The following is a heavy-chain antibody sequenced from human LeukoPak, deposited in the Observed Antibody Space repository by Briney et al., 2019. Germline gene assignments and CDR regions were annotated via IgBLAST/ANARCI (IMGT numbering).Heavy chain of an antibody. V-gene: IGHV4-38-2*02. CDR3: ARDPARDIVVVPAAPGYP. CDR1: GYSISGGYY. CDR2: FYHSGIT. Sequence: PSETLSLTCAVSGYSISGGYYWGWIRQHPGRGLEWIGSFYHSGITRYNPSLKSRVTISVDTSKYKFSLKLSSVTATDTVVYYCARDPARDIVVVPAAPGYPWGQGTLVTVSS. J-gene: IGHJ5*02. D-gene: IGHD2-2*01.